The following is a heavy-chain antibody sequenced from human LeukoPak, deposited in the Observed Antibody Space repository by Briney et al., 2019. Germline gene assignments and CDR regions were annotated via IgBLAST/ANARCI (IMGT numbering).Heavy chain of an antibody. V-gene: IGHV4-34*01. Sequence: SETLSLTCAVYGGSFSGYYWSWIRQPPGKGLEWIGEIDHSGSTNYNPSLKSRVTISVDTSKNQFSLKLSSVTAADTAVYYCARVRGEEMATYYFDYWGQGTLVTVSS. CDR2: IDHSGST. J-gene: IGHJ4*02. CDR3: ARVRGEEMATYYFDY. D-gene: IGHD5-24*01. CDR1: GGSFSGYY.